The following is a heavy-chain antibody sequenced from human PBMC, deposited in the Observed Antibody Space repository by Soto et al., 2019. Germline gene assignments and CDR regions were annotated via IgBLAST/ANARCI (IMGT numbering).Heavy chain of an antibody. CDR2: ISGSGGST. D-gene: IGHD2-2*02. Sequence: PGGSLRLSCAASGFTFSSYAMSWVRQAPGKGLEWVSAISGSGGSTYYADSVKGRFTISRDNSKNTLYLQMNSLRAEDTAVYYCAKADCSSTSCYIMDVPGKGTKVTVSS. CDR3: AKADCSSTSCYIMDV. CDR1: GFTFSSYA. V-gene: IGHV3-23*01. J-gene: IGHJ6*04.